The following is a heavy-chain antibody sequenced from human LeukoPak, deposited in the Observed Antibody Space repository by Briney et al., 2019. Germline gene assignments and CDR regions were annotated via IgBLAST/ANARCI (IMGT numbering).Heavy chain of an antibody. V-gene: IGHV3-74*01. D-gene: IGHD3-10*01. CDR2: INSDGSNK. Sequence: GGSLRLSCAVSGFTFSTYWMHWVRQAPGKGLVWVSLINSDGSNKIYADSVKGRFTISRDNAKNTLYLQMNSLRAEDTAVYYCTRAYYYGSGSTPHWGQGTLVTVSS. J-gene: IGHJ4*02. CDR3: TRAYYYGSGSTPH. CDR1: GFTFSTYW.